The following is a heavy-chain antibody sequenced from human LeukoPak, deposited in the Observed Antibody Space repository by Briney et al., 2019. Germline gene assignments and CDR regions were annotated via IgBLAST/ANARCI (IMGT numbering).Heavy chain of an antibody. CDR3: ASGRGGSYYVPDY. Sequence: GGSLRLSCAASGFTFDDYGMSWVRQAPGKGLEWVSGINWNGGSAGYADSVKGRFTISRDNAKNSLYLQMNSLRAEDTALYYCASGRGGSYYVPDYWGQGTLVTVSS. V-gene: IGHV3-20*04. D-gene: IGHD1-26*01. J-gene: IGHJ4*02. CDR1: GFTFDDYG. CDR2: INWNGGSA.